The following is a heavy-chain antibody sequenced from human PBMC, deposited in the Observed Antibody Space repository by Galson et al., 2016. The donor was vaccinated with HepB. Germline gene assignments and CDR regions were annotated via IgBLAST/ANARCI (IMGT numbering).Heavy chain of an antibody. CDR2: ISSGGTT. D-gene: IGHD6-13*01. Sequence: SLRLSCAASGFTFNIYAMSWVRLAPGKGLEWVSAISSGGTTYYADSVKGRFTISRDNSKNTLSLQMNSLRAEDTAVYYRAKDRDSNWYEKYFQHWGQGTLVTVSS. V-gene: IGHV3-23*01. CDR1: GFTFNIYA. J-gene: IGHJ1*01. CDR3: AKDRDSNWYEKYFQH.